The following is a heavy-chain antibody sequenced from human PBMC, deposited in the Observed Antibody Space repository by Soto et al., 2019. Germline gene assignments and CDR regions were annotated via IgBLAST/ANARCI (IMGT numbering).Heavy chain of an antibody. CDR3: GRYCSGGSCHTLDYYGMDV. D-gene: IGHD2-15*01. Sequence: SVKVSCKASGGTFRNYGIGWVRQAPGQGLEWMGGTIPVFGTTNYAQKFQGRVTITADESTSTAYIEVSSLRSEDTAMFYCGRYCSGGSCHTLDYYGMDVWGQGTTVTVSS. CDR1: GGTFRNYG. CDR2: TIPVFGTT. J-gene: IGHJ6*02. V-gene: IGHV1-69*13.